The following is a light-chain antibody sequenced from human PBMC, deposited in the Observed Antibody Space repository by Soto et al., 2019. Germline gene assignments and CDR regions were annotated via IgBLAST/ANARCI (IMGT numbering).Light chain of an antibody. Sequence: EIVLTQSPGTLSLSLVERATLSCRASQSISSSYLAWYQQKPGQAPRLLIHGASTRATGIPARFSGSGSGTDFTLTISSLQPEDFATYYCQQLNSYPWTFGQGTKVDIK. J-gene: IGKJ1*01. CDR1: QSISSSY. V-gene: IGKV3-20*01. CDR2: GAS. CDR3: QQLNSYPWT.